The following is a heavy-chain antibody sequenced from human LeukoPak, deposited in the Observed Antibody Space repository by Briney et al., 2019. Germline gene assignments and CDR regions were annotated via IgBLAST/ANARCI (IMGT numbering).Heavy chain of an antibody. CDR3: ARARNWNDGVYFDY. J-gene: IGHJ4*02. CDR1: GYSISSAYY. D-gene: IGHD1-1*01. V-gene: IGHV4-38-2*01. Sequence: SETLSLTCAVSGYSISSAYYWGWIRQPPGKGLEWIGSICHSGNTYYNPSLKSRVTISIDKSKNQFSLKVTSVTAADTAVYYCARARNWNDGVYFDYWGQGTLVTVSS. CDR2: ICHSGNT.